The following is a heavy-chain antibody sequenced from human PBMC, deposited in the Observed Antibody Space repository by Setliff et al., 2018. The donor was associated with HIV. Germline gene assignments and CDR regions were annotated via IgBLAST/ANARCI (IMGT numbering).Heavy chain of an antibody. CDR3: VTSEPYNSSPFH. CDR2: ISAYSDNT. D-gene: IGHD6-13*01. CDR1: GYIFSSYG. J-gene: IGHJ4*02. V-gene: IGHV1-18*01. Sequence: ASVKVSCKASGYIFSSYGITWVRQAPGQGLEWMGWISAYSDNTNYAQKLQGRVTMTTDTSTNTASMELRRLRSNDTAVYYCVTSEPYNSSPFHWGQGTLVTVSS.